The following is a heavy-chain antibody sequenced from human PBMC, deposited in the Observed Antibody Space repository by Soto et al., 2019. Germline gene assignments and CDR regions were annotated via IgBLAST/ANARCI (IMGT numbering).Heavy chain of an antibody. CDR2: ISWNSGSI. V-gene: IGHV3-9*01. CDR1: GFTFDDYA. D-gene: IGHD5-18*01. Sequence: HPGGSLRLSCAASGFTFDDYAMHWVRQAPGKGLEWVSGISWNSGSIGYADSVKGRFTISRDNAKNSLYLQMNSLRAEDTALYYCAKGGIQLWPEPVDYWGQGTLVTVSS. CDR3: AKGGIQLWPEPVDY. J-gene: IGHJ4*02.